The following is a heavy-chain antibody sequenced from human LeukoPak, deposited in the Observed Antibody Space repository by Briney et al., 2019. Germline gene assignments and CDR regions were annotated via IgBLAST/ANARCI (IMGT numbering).Heavy chain of an antibody. CDR1: GSSLSTSGLG. Sequence: ESGPTLVKPTQTLTLTCSFSGSSLSTSGLGVGWIRQPPGKALEWLTHIYWNDDKRYSPSLKTRLTITKDTSKNQVVLTMTNMDPVDTGTYYCAHRVRSGGYFDYWGQGTLVSVSS. D-gene: IGHD1-26*01. CDR3: AHRVRSGGYFDY. V-gene: IGHV2-5*01. J-gene: IGHJ4*02. CDR2: IYWNDDK.